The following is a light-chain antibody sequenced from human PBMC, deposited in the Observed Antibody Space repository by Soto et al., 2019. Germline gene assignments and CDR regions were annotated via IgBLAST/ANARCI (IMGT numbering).Light chain of an antibody. Sequence: EIVMTQYPDTLSVSPGETVTLSCRASQSVSTFLAWYQHKPGQAPRLLIYDASNRATGIPDRFRGSGSGTDFTLTISSLQPDDFATYYCQQYNSYSQTFGQGTKVDIK. CDR2: DAS. J-gene: IGKJ1*01. CDR3: QQYNSYSQT. V-gene: IGKV3D-15*01. CDR1: QSVSTF.